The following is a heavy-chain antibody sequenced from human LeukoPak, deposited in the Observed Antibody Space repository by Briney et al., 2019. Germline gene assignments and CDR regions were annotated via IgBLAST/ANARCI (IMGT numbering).Heavy chain of an antibody. CDR2: IVVGSGNT. D-gene: IGHD2-2*01. CDR1: GFTFTSSA. CDR3: AADSSGVVPALPYYYYYMDV. V-gene: IGHV1-58*02. Sequence: SVKVSCKASGFTFTSSAMQWVRQARGQRLEWIGWIVVGSGNTNYAQKFQERVTITRDMSTRTAYMELSSLRSEDTAVYYCAADSSGVVPALPYYYYYMDVWGKGTTVTVSS. J-gene: IGHJ6*03.